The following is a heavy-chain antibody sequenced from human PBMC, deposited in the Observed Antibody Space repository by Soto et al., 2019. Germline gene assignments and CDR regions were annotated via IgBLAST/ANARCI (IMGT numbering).Heavy chain of an antibody. Sequence: GGSLRLSCAASGFTFSSYVMNWVRQAPGKGLEWVSGISGSGGSTYYADSVKGRFTISRDNSKNTLYLQMNSLRAEDTAVYYCAKRIVKNDFWSAGDYWGQGTLVTVSS. CDR1: GFTFSSYV. CDR2: ISGSGGST. D-gene: IGHD3-3*01. J-gene: IGHJ4*02. V-gene: IGHV3-23*01. CDR3: AKRIVKNDFWSAGDY.